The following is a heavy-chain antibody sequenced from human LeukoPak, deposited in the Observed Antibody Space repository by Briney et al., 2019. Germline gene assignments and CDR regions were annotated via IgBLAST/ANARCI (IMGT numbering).Heavy chain of an antibody. CDR2: IYYSGST. J-gene: IGHJ4*02. V-gene: IGHV4-59*12. Sequence: SETLSLTCTVSGGSISSYYWSWIRQPPGKGLEWIGYIYYSGSTNYNPSLKSRVTISVDTSKNQFSLKLSSVTAADTAVYYCASRPSIAVAVAYYFDYWGQGTLVIVSS. D-gene: IGHD6-19*01. CDR1: GGSISSYY. CDR3: ASRPSIAVAVAYYFDY.